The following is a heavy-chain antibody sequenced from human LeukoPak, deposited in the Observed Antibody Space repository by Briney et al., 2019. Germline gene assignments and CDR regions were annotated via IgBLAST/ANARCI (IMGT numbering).Heavy chain of an antibody. CDR3: ARVAYYDLWSGRTDYYFDH. J-gene: IGHJ4*02. CDR2: ISGSGGST. Sequence: HPGGSLRLSCAASGFTFSSYAMSWVRQAPGKGLEWVSAISGSGGSTYYADSVKGRFTISRDNADKSLYLQMNSLRAEDTAVYYCARVAYYDLWSGRTDYYFDHWGQGTLVTVSS. V-gene: IGHV3-23*01. CDR1: GFTFSSYA. D-gene: IGHD3-3*01.